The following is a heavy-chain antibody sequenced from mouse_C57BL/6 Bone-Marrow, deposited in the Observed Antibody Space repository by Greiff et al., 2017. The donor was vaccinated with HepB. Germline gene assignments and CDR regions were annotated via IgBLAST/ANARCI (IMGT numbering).Heavy chain of an antibody. V-gene: IGHV14-4*01. CDR3: TTLFFSSPYYFDY. D-gene: IGHD1-3*01. CDR1: GFNIKDDY. J-gene: IGHJ2*01. Sequence: EVQLQQSGAELVRPGASVKLSCTASGFNIKDDYMHWVKQRPEQGLEWIGLIDPENGDTEYASKFQGKATITADTSSNTAYLQLSSLTSEDTAVYYCTTLFFSSPYYFDYWGQGTTLTVSS. CDR2: IDPENGDT.